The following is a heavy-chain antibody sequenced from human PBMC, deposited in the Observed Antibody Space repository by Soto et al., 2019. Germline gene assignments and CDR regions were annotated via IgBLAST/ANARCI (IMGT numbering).Heavy chain of an antibody. CDR3: ARTGSRMIVMGLFDY. CDR1: GGTFSSYA. Sequence: QVQLVQSGAEVKKPGSSVKGSCKASGGTFSSYAISWVRQAPGQGLEWMGGIIPIFGTANYAQKFQGRVTITADESTSTAYMELSSLRSEDTAVYYCARTGSRMIVMGLFDYWGQGTLVTVSS. V-gene: IGHV1-69*01. CDR2: IIPIFGTA. J-gene: IGHJ4*02. D-gene: IGHD3-22*01.